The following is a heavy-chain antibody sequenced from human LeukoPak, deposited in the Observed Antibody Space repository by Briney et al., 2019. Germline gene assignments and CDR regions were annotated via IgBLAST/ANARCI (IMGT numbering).Heavy chain of an antibody. CDR2: ISWNSGSI. J-gene: IGHJ6*02. CDR1: GFTSDDYA. Sequence: PGRSLRLSCAASGFTSDDYAMHWVRQAPGKGLEWVSGISWNSGSIGYADSVKGRFTISRDNAKNSLYLQMNSLRAEDTALYYCAKAAWDYGDFDYGMDVWGQGTTVTVSS. V-gene: IGHV3-9*02. D-gene: IGHD4-17*01. CDR3: AKAAWDYGDFDYGMDV.